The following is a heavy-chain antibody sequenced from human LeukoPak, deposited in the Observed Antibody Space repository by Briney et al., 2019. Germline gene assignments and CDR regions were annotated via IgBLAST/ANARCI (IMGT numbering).Heavy chain of an antibody. D-gene: IGHD6-13*01. CDR1: GGSISSYY. J-gene: IGHJ5*02. Sequence: SETLSLTCTVSGGSISSYYWSWIRQPPGKGLEWIGYIYYSGSTNYNPSLKSRVTISVDTSKNQFSLRLSSVTAADTAVYYCARDNVDSSSWYPYNWFDPWGQGTLVTVSS. CDR2: IYYSGST. CDR3: ARDNVDSSSWYPYNWFDP. V-gene: IGHV4-59*01.